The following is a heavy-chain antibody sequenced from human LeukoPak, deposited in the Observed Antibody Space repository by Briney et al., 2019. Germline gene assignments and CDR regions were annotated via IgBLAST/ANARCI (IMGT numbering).Heavy chain of an antibody. CDR3: AKEEGMPMKRATRGPSDSIDI. V-gene: IGHV3-30*02. J-gene: IGHJ3*02. D-gene: IGHD1-1*01. CDR2: LRYDGSNK. CDR1: GFTFSSYA. Sequence: PGGSLRLSCAASGFTFSSYAMHWVRQAPGKGLEWVAFLRYDGSNKYYADSVKGRFTISRDNSKNTLYLQMNSLRAEDTAVYYCAKEEGMPMKRATRGPSDSIDISGEESMVTVHS.